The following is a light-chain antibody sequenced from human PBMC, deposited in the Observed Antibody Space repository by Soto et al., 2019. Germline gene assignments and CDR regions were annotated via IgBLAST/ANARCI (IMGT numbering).Light chain of an antibody. CDR3: LQYGRSPKT. V-gene: IGKV3-20*01. CDR2: GVS. Sequence: EIVLTQSPCTLSLSPGERATLSCRASQSVISNYLAWYQQKPGLAPRLLIYGVSIRATGIPDRFSGSGSGTDFTLTISRLEPEDFAVYYCLQYGRSPKTFGQGTKVDSK. J-gene: IGKJ1*01. CDR1: QSVISNY.